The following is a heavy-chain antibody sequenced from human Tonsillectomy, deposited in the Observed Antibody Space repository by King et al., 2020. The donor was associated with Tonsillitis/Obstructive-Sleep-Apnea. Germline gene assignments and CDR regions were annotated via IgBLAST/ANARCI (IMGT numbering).Heavy chain of an antibody. CDR2: ISWNSGSI. D-gene: IGHD3/OR15-3a*01. CDR1: GFIFDDYA. V-gene: IGHV3-9*01. Sequence: DVQLVESGGGLVQPGRSLRLSCAASGFIFDDYAMHWVRQAPGKGLVWVAGISWNSGSIGYADSVKGRFTISRDNAKNSLYLQMNSLRAEDSALYYCAKDDFGLITYMDVWGKGTTVTVSS. CDR3: AKDDFGLITYMDV. J-gene: IGHJ6*03.